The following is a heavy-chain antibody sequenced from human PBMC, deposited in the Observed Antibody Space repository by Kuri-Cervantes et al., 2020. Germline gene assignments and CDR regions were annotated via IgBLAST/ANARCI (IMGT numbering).Heavy chain of an antibody. J-gene: IGHJ4*02. CDR2: ISWNSGSI. Sequence: SLKISCAASGFNFDYSMMHWVRQAPGKGLEWVSGISWNSGSIGYADSVKGRFTISRDNAKNSLYLQMNSLRAEDTALYYCAKDLTQWLVSGVDYWGQGTLVTVSS. D-gene: IGHD6-19*01. CDR3: AKDLTQWLVSGVDY. V-gene: IGHV3-9*01. CDR1: GFNFDYSM.